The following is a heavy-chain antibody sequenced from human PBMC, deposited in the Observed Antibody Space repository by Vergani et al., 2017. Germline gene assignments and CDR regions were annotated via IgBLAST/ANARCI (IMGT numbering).Heavy chain of an antibody. D-gene: IGHD6-13*01. CDR2: ISGRGGST. J-gene: IGHJ4*02. CDR3: AKGIAAAVRYHTHY. CDR1: GFTFSSYS. V-gene: IGHV3-23*01. Sequence: EVQLLESGGGLVQPGGSLRLSCAASGFTFSSYSMSWVRQAPGKGLEWVSAISGRGGSTYYADSVKGRFTISRDNSKNTLYLQMNSLRAEDTAVYYCAKGIAAAVRYHTHYWGQGTLVTVSS.